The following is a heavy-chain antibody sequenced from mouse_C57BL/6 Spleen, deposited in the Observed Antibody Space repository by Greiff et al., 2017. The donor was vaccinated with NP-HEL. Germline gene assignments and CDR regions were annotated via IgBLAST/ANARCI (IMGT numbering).Heavy chain of an antibody. CDR1: GYTFTSYW. Sequence: VQLQQPGAELVKPGASVKMSCKASGYTFTSYWITWVKQRPGQGLEWIGDIYPGSGSTNYNEKFKSKATLTVDTSSSTAYMQLSSLTSEDSAVYYCARSHFITTVVPNAMDYWGQGTSVTVSS. J-gene: IGHJ4*01. CDR2: IYPGSGST. V-gene: IGHV1-55*01. D-gene: IGHD1-1*01. CDR3: ARSHFITTVVPNAMDY.